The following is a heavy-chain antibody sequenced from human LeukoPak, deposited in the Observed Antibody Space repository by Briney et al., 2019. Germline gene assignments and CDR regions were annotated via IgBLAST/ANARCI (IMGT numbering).Heavy chain of an antibody. J-gene: IGHJ6*02. CDR1: GYAFSNYA. Sequence: ASVKVSCTTSGYAFSNYAISWARQAPGQGLEWMGWISTYTGNTKYAQKFQGRVTMTTETSTSTAFMELRSLESDDTAVYYCARDYGSGTYSLYYYGLDVWGQGTTVTVSS. CDR2: ISTYTGNT. CDR3: ARDYGSGTYSLYYYGLDV. D-gene: IGHD3-10*01. V-gene: IGHV1-18*01.